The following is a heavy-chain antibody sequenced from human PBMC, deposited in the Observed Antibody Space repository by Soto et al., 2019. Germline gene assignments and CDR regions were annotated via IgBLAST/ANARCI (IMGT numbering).Heavy chain of an antibody. D-gene: IGHD3-10*01. CDR1: GGSFSGYY. Sequence: ETLSLTCAVYGGSFSGYYWSWIRQPPGKGLEWIGEINHSGSTNYNPSLKSRVTISLDTSKNQFSLKLSSVTAADTAVYYCARGRLELLWFGESQRWFDPWGQGTLVTVSS. CDR3: ARGRLELLWFGESQRWFDP. CDR2: INHSGST. V-gene: IGHV4-34*01. J-gene: IGHJ5*02.